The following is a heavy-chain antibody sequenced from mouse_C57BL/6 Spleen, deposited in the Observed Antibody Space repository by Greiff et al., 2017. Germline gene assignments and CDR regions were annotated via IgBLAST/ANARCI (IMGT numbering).Heavy chain of an antibody. J-gene: IGHJ4*01. D-gene: IGHD2-5*01. CDR1: GFTFTDYY. V-gene: IGHV7-3*01. CDR2: IRNKANGYTT. Sequence: EVKLVESGGGLVQPGGSLSLSCAASGFTFTDYYMSWVRQPPGKSLEWLGFIRNKANGYTTEYSAAVKGRFTISRDNSQSILYLQLNALRAEDSATYYCARYIPYDSNYGCWDYWGQGTSVTVSS. CDR3: ARYIPYDSNYGCWDY.